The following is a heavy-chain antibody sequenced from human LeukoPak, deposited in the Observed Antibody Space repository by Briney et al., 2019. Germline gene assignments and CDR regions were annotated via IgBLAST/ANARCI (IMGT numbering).Heavy chain of an antibody. J-gene: IGHJ6*02. D-gene: IGHD2-15*01. CDR2: IKQDGSEK. V-gene: IGHV3-7*03. CDR1: GFTFSSYW. CDR3: AKGLATPYYYYGMDV. Sequence: QPGGSLRLSCAASGFTFSSYWMSWVRQAPGKGLEWVANIKQDGSEKYYVDSVKGRFTISRDNAKNSLYLQMNSLRAEDTAVYYCAKGLATPYYYYGMDVWGQGTTVTVSS.